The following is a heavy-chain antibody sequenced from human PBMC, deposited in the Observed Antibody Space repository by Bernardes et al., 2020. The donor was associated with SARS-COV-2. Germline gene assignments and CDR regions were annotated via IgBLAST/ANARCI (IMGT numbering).Heavy chain of an antibody. CDR3: AGSSCGIDCYLGGLRSWDYGMEV. D-gene: IGHD2-21*02. CDR1: GSTISSYW. J-gene: IGHJ6*01. Sequence: WGSLRLSCAVSGSTISSYWMSWGRLAPGQGLERVANIKNDGSGSVSYNTLPRSLLSRTVNASKSQFSLRLSFVTAADTAVYYCAGSSCGIDCYLGGLRSWDYGMEVLGEGTTGTV. V-gene: IGHV4-59*04. CDR2: IKNDGSGSV.